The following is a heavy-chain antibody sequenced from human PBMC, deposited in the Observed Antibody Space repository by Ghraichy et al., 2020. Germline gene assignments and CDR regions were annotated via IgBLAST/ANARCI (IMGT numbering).Heavy chain of an antibody. CDR1: GFTFSSYG. CDR3: VKGWGQLFFQWLVLGY. Sequence: GGSLRLSCAASGFTFSSYGMHWVRQAPGKGLEWVAFIRYDGSNKYYADSVKGRFTISRDNSKNTLYLQMNSLRAEDTAVYYCVKGWGQLFFQWLVLGYWGQGTLVTVSS. V-gene: IGHV3-30*02. CDR2: IRYDGSNK. D-gene: IGHD6-19*01. J-gene: IGHJ4*02.